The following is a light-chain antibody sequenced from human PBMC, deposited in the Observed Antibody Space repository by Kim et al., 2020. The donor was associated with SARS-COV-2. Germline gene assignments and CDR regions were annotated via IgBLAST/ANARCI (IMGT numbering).Light chain of an antibody. CDR3: NSRDSSGNYV. J-gene: IGLJ1*01. CDR1: SLRSSY. V-gene: IGLV3-19*01. CDR2: GKN. Sequence: VALGQTVRITCQGDSLRSSYASWYQQKPGQAPVLVIYGKNNRPSGIPDRFSGSISGNAASLTITGAQTEDEADDSCNSRDSSGNYVFGAGTKVTVL.